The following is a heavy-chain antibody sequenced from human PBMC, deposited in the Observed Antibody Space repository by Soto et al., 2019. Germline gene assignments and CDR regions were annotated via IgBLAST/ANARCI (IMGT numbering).Heavy chain of an antibody. CDR2: IGHSGGT. V-gene: IGHV4-34*01. CDR3: ARHGGYYFDY. Sequence: SETLSLTCAVYGGSFSGYYWSWIRQPPGEGLGWSGEIGHSGGTIYNPSLESRVAISEDSSNNQFSLKLNSVTAADTAVYYCARHGGYYFDYWGQGAPVTVSS. J-gene: IGHJ4*02. CDR1: GGSFSGYY. D-gene: IGHD3-16*01.